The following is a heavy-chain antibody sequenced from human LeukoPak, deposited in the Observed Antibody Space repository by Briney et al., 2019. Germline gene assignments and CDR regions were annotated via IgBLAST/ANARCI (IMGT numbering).Heavy chain of an antibody. CDR2: ISSSSSYI. D-gene: IGHD3-22*01. V-gene: IGHV3-21*01. Sequence: GGSLRLSCAASGFTFSSYSMNWVRQAPGKGLEWVSSISSSSSYIYYADSVKGRFTISRDNAKNSLYLQMNSLRAEDTAVYYCARDLRYNSSGYYYLAFDYWGQGTLITVSS. CDR1: GFTFSSYS. CDR3: ARDLRYNSSGYYYLAFDY. J-gene: IGHJ4*02.